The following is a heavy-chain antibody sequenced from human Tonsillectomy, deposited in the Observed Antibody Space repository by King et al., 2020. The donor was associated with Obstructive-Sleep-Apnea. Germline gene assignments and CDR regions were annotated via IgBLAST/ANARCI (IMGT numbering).Heavy chain of an antibody. CDR1: GGSFSDYY. D-gene: IGHD6-13*01. Sequence: VQLQQWGAGLLKPSETLSLTCAVYGGSFSDYYWSWIRQPPGKGLEWVGEINRSGNTNYNPSLKSRVPISVDTSKHQFSLKLSSVTAADTAMYYCAKGSSSWYPDYFDYWGQGTLVTVSS. J-gene: IGHJ4*02. CDR3: AKGSSSWYPDYFDY. V-gene: IGHV4-34*01. CDR2: INRSGNT.